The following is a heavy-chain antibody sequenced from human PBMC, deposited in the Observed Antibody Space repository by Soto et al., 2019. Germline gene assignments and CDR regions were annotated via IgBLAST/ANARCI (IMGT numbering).Heavy chain of an antibody. V-gene: IGHV3-33*01. Sequence: QVQLVESGGGVVQPGRSLRLSCAASGFTFSSYGMHRVRQAPGKGLEWVAVIWYDGSNKYYADSVKGRFTISRDNSKNTLYLQMNSLRAEDTAVYYCARGGGSAVGEIDYWGQGTLVTVSS. D-gene: IGHD3-16*01. CDR1: GFTFSSYG. CDR3: ARGGGSAVGEIDY. CDR2: IWYDGSNK. J-gene: IGHJ4*02.